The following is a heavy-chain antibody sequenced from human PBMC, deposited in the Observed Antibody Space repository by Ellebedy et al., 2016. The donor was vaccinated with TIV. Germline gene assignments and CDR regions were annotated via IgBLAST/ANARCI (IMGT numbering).Heavy chain of an antibody. J-gene: IGHJ1*01. CDR2: IYYSGNT. V-gene: IGHV4-59*08. Sequence: MPWGSLRLSCTVSGGSISNYYCSWIRQPPGKGLEWIGYIYYSGNTNYNPSLESRVTISVDTSNNQFSLKLTCVTAADTAVYYCARHAMYSYGSRGLGDFQHWGQGTLVTVSS. CDR3: ARHAMYSYGSRGLGDFQH. D-gene: IGHD3-16*01. CDR1: GGSISNYY.